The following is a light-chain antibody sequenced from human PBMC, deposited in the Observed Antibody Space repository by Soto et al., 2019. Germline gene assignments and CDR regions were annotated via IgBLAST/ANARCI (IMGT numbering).Light chain of an antibody. CDR3: LLSYSGAWV. CDR2: ETS. J-gene: IGLJ3*02. Sequence: QAVVTQEPSLTVSPGGTVTLICGSSTGAVTSGHYPYWFQQKPGQAPRTLIYETSNKHSWTPARFSGSLLGGKAALTLSGAQPEDEAEYYCLLSYSGAWVFGGGTKLTVL. CDR1: TGAVTSGHY. V-gene: IGLV7-46*01.